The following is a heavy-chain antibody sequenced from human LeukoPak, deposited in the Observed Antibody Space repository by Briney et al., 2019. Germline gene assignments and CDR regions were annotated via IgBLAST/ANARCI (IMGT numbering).Heavy chain of an antibody. CDR2: IYYSGST. D-gene: IGHD3-22*01. CDR1: GGSISSYY. Sequence: SETLSLTCTASGGSISSYYWSWIRQPPGKGLEWIGYIYYSGSTNYNPSLKSRVTISVDTFKNQFSLKLSSVTAADTAVYYCASHYYDSSGYLRGDAFDIWGQGTMVTVSS. V-gene: IGHV4-59*08. CDR3: ASHYYDSSGYLRGDAFDI. J-gene: IGHJ3*02.